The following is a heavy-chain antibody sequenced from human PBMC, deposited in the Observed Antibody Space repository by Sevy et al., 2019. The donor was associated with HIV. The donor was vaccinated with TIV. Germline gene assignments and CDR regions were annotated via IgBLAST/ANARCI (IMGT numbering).Heavy chain of an antibody. J-gene: IGHJ4*02. V-gene: IGHV4-31*03. CDR2: IYYTGST. CDR3: ARDRSPDGSGSYHDY. D-gene: IGHD3-10*01. Sequence: SETLSLTCTVSGASMRSGTYYWSWIRQHPGKGLEWIGYIYYTGSTYYNPSLKSRVIISLDASKNQFSLKLSSVTAADTAVYYCARDRSPDGSGSYHDYWGQGTLVTVSS. CDR1: GASMRSGTYY.